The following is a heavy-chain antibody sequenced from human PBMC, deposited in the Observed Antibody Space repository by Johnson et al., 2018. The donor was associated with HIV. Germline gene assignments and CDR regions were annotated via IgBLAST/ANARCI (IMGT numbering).Heavy chain of an antibody. D-gene: IGHD6-6*01. Sequence: EQLVESGGGVVQPGGSLRLSCAASGFTFSNFWMSWVRQAPGKGLEWVANIKQDGSEKYYLASVKGRFTISRDNAKNSLYLQMNSLRAEDTAVYYCKISSSTGFEFWGQGTMVTVSS. V-gene: IGHV3-7*05. J-gene: IGHJ3*01. CDR2: IKQDGSEK. CDR1: GFTFSNFW. CDR3: KISSSTGFEF.